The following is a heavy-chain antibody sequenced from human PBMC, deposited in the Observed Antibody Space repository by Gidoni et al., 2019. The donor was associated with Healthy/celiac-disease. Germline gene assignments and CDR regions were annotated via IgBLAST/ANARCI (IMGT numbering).Heavy chain of an antibody. CDR3: ARALPVDYYDSSGYENWYFDL. J-gene: IGHJ2*01. CDR2: GSNK. V-gene: IGHV3-30*01. D-gene: IGHD3-22*01. Sequence: GSNKYYADSVKGRFTISRDNSKNTLYLQMNSLRAEDTAVYYCARALPVDYYDSSGYENWYFDLWGRGTLVTVSS.